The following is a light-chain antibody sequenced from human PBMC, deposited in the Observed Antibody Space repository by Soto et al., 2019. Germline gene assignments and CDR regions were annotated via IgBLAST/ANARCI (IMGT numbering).Light chain of an antibody. CDR3: SSYTSSSTWV. J-gene: IGLJ3*02. CDR1: SSDVGGYNY. V-gene: IGLV2-14*01. CDR2: EVS. Sequence: QSALTQPASVPGSPGQSITISCTGTSSDVGGYNYVSWYQQHPGKAPKLMIFEVSNRPSGVSTHFSGSKSGNTASLTISGLQVEDEADYYCSSYTSSSTWVFGGGTQLTVL.